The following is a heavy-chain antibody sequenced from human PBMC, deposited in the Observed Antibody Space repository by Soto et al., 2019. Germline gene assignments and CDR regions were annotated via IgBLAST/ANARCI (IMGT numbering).Heavy chain of an antibody. CDR3: ARDLWGYCGTDCYPLDV. CDR1: GGSISGYY. Sequence: SETLSLTCTVSGGSISGYYWSWIRQPPGKGLEWIGYMYNTGSTVYNPSFKSRVTISVDTSKTQFSLKLNSVTAADTAVYYCARDLWGYCGTDCYPLDVWGQGTTVTVSS. CDR2: MYNTGST. J-gene: IGHJ6*02. D-gene: IGHD2-21*02. V-gene: IGHV4-59*01.